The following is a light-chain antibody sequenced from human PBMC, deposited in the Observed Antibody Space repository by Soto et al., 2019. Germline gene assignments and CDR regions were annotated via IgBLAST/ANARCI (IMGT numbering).Light chain of an antibody. Sequence: DIVMTQSPASLAVSLGERATINCKSSQSVFYSSTNKNYLAWYQQKPGQPPELLIYWASTRESGVPDRFTGSGSGTDFTLTISSLQAEDVAVYYCHQYYSTPYAFGQGTKLEIK. CDR3: HQYYSTPYA. J-gene: IGKJ2*01. CDR2: WAS. V-gene: IGKV4-1*01. CDR1: QSVFYSSTNKNY.